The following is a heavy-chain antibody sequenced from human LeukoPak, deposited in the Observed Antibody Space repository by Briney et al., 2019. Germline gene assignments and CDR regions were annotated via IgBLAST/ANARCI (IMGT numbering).Heavy chain of an antibody. CDR2: TYTSGST. CDR3: AREIAYDFWSGYLHQSDY. V-gene: IGHV4-61*02. D-gene: IGHD3-3*01. Sequence: SETLSLTCTVSGGSLSSGSYYWSWIRQPAGKGLEWIGRTYTSGSTNYNPSLKNRATISVDTSKNQFSLKLSSVTAADTAVYYCAREIAYDFWSGYLHQSDYWGQGTLVTVSS. CDR1: GGSLSSGSYY. J-gene: IGHJ4*02.